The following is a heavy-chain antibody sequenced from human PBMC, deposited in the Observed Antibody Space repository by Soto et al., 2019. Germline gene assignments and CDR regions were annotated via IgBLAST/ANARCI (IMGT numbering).Heavy chain of an antibody. J-gene: IGHJ4*02. CDR3: ARDRSMDGYNSRSFDY. D-gene: IGHD5-12*01. V-gene: IGHV1-69*01. CDR1: GGTFSSFG. CDR2: IIPFFGTA. Sequence: QVQLVQSGAEVKKPGSSVKVSCKASGGTFSSFGFNWVRQAPGQGLEWMGGIIPFFGTANYAEKFQGRVTISADEGTSTASMELIGLRSEDTAIYYCARDRSMDGYNSRSFDYWGQGTLVTVS.